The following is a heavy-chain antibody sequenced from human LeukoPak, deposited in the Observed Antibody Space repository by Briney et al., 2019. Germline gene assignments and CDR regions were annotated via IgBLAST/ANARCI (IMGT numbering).Heavy chain of an antibody. CDR2: IYYSGST. Sequence: SETLSLTCTVSGGSISSYYWSWIRQPPGKGLEWIGYIYYSGSTNYNPSLKSRVTISVDTSKNQFSLKLSSVTAADTAVYYCANTLAAARPLHAFDIWGQGTMVTVSS. V-gene: IGHV4-59*01. CDR3: ANTLAAARPLHAFDI. D-gene: IGHD6-13*01. J-gene: IGHJ3*02. CDR1: GGSISSYY.